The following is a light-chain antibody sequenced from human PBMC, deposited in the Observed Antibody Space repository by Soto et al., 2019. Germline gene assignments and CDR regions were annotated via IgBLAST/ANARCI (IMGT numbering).Light chain of an antibody. J-gene: IGKJ4*01. Sequence: SVLTQSPGNFSLSLGERATLSCRASQSVSSSYLAWYQQKPGQAPRLLIYGASSRATGIPDRFSGSGSGTDFTLTISRLEPEDFAVYYCQQYGSSPGTFGGGTKVDIK. CDR3: QQYGSSPGT. CDR1: QSVSSSY. V-gene: IGKV3-20*01. CDR2: GAS.